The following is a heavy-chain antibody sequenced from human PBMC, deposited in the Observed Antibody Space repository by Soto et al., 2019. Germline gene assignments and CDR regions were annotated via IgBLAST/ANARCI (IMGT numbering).Heavy chain of an antibody. CDR3: ARGYRISMVILTTNYFDS. D-gene: IGHD3-10*01. CDR2: IHHGGST. Sequence: SETLSLTCVVNGGPFGGFYWTWIRQSPGKGLEWIGEIHHGGSTNYNPSLKSRVTMSLDTSKNQFSLKLTSVTAADTAVYYCARGYRISMVILTTNYFDSWGKVTPVTASS. CDR1: GGPFGGFY. V-gene: IGHV4-34*01. J-gene: IGHJ4*02.